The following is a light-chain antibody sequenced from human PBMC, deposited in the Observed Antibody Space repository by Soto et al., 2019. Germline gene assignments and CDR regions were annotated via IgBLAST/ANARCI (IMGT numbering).Light chain of an antibody. Sequence: DIHFKQSPSFLSAFEGDRATISCRASQGISTYLAWYQQKPGKAPNLLIYTASTLQTGVPSRFSGSAFGTEFTLTISSLQPEDFATYYCQQLAGFPITFGQGTRLEVK. CDR1: QGISTY. CDR2: TAS. V-gene: IGKV1-9*01. J-gene: IGKJ5*01. CDR3: QQLAGFPIT.